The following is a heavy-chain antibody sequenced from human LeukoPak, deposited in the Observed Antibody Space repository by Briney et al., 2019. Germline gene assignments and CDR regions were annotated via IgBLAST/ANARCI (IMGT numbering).Heavy chain of an antibody. D-gene: IGHD6-19*01. V-gene: IGHV4-39*01. CDR1: GGSISSSSYC. CDR2: IYYSGST. J-gene: IGHJ4*02. Sequence: SETLSLTCTVSGGSISSSSYCWGWIRQPPGKGLEWIGSIYYSGSTYYNPSLKSRVTISVDTSKNQFSLKLSSVTAADTAVYYCARRQYSGGWYKIDYWGQGTLVTVSS. CDR3: ARRQYSGGWYKIDY.